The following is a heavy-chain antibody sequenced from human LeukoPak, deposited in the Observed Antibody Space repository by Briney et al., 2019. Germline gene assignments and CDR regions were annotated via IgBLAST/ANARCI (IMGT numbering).Heavy chain of an antibody. J-gene: IGHJ4*02. Sequence: GGSLRLSCAASGFSFNSYAMYWVRQAPGKGLEWVAVISYDGSTEHYAGSVKGRFTISRDNSKDTVYLQMNSLRAEDTAVYYCARGLNMITTYWGQGTLVTVSS. V-gene: IGHV3-30-3*01. CDR1: GFSFNSYA. D-gene: IGHD3-22*01. CDR2: ISYDGSTE. CDR3: ARGLNMITTY.